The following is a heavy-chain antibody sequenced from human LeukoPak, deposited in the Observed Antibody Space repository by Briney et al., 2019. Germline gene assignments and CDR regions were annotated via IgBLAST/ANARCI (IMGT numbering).Heavy chain of an antibody. Sequence: SETLSLTCAVYGGSFSGYYWSWIRQPPGKGLEWIGEINHSGSTYYNPSLKSRVTISVDTSKNQFSLKLSSVTAADTAVYYCARQRGRVSTYYYGSGRLYYFDYWGQGTLVTVSS. D-gene: IGHD3-10*01. CDR2: INHSGST. J-gene: IGHJ4*02. CDR3: ARQRGRVSTYYYGSGRLYYFDY. V-gene: IGHV4-34*01. CDR1: GGSFSGYY.